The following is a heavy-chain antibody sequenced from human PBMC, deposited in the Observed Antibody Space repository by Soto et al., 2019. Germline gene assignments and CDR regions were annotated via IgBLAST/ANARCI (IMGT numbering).Heavy chain of an antibody. Sequence: PGGSLRLSCAASGFTFSSYWMHWVRQAPGKGLVWVSRINSDGSSTSYADSVKGRFTISRDNAKNTLYLQMNSLRAEDTAVYYCARPPRYSGSYTQFDYWGQGTLVTVSS. CDR1: GFTFSSYW. CDR3: ARPPRYSGSYTQFDY. D-gene: IGHD1-26*01. V-gene: IGHV3-74*01. J-gene: IGHJ4*02. CDR2: INSDGSST.